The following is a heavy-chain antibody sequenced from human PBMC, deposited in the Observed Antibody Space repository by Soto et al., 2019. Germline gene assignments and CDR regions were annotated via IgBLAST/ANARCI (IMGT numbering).Heavy chain of an antibody. CDR1: GFTFSGNW. Sequence: EVQVVESXXXXXQPGGSLRLSCAASGFTFSGNWMHWVRQAPGKGLLWVSRINPDGSNTDYADSVKGRFTISRDNAKNTLYLQMNSLRAEDTAVYYCAGGIWNDNAYWGQGTLVTVSS. V-gene: IGHV3-74*01. J-gene: IGHJ4*02. CDR2: INPDGSNT. CDR3: AGGIWNDNAY. D-gene: IGHD1-1*01.